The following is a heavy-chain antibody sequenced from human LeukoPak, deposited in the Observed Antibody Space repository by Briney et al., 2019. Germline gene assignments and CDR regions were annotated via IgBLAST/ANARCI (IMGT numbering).Heavy chain of an antibody. J-gene: IGHJ4*02. Sequence: PGGSLRLSCAASGFTFSSYSMNWVRQAPGKGLEWVSSISSSSSYIYYADSVKGRFTISRDNAQNSLYLHMSSLRDEDTAVYYCARGDGFHHFDYWGQGALVTVSS. CDR1: GFTFSSYS. CDR3: ARGDGFHHFDY. V-gene: IGHV3-21*01. D-gene: IGHD5-24*01. CDR2: ISSSSSYI.